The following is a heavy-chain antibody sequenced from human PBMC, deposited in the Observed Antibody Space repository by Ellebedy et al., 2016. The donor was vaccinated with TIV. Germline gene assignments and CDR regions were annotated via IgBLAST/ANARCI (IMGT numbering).Heavy chain of an antibody. CDR1: GYSLTELS. D-gene: IGHD2-2*01. V-gene: IGHV1-24*01. J-gene: IGHJ6*02. CDR3: ATDGPGDPHAKPYYHYYGMDV. Sequence: AASVKVSCKVSGYSLTELSMHWVRQAPGKGLEWMGGFDPEDDETVFAQNFQGRVTMTEDTFTDTAYMELSSLRSEDTAVYYCATDGPGDPHAKPYYHYYGMDVWGQGTTVTVSS. CDR2: FDPEDDET.